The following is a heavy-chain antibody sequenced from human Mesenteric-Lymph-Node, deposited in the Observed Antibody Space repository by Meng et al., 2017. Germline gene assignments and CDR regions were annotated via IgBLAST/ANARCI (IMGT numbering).Heavy chain of an antibody. CDR2: IYYSGGT. J-gene: IGHJ4*02. Sequence: VALTGSAPGLVKPSTTLSLTCTVCGGSISSGDYYWGWIRQPPGKGLELIGHIYYSGGTSYNPSLKSRVTISVDTSKNQFSLKLRFVTAADTAVYHCAREGRSHQVGVSVYWGQGNLVTVSS. V-gene: IGHV4-30-4*01. D-gene: IGHD2-21*01. CDR1: GGSISSGDYY. CDR3: AREGRSHQVGVSVY.